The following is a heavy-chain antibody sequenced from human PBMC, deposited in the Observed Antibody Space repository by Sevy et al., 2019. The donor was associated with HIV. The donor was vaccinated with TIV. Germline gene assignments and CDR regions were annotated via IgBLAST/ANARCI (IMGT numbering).Heavy chain of an antibody. J-gene: IGHJ4*02. CDR1: GGIFRSYG. CDR2: IIPILGSV. D-gene: IGHD6-19*01. CDR3: ARGGGNGWYYFDY. Sequence: ASVKVSCKASGGIFRSYGISLVQQAPGQGLEWMGGIIPILGSVNYAQKFQGRVTITADESTQTAYMELSSLRSEDTAVYYCARGGGNGWYYFDYWGQETLVTVSS. V-gene: IGHV1-69*13.